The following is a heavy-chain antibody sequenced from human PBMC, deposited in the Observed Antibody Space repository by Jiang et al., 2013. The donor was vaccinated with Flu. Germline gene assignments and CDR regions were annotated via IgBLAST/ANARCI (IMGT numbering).Heavy chain of an antibody. CDR1: GYTFTNYW. Sequence: AEVKKPGESLKISCKGSGYTFTNYWIGWVRQMPGKGLEWMGIIYPGDSDTRYSPSFQGQVTISADKSISTAYLQWSSLRASDTAMYFCARRGYCAGGDCHSSGFDYWGQGTLVTVSS. CDR3: ARRGYCAGGDCHSSGFDY. D-gene: IGHD2-21*02. J-gene: IGHJ4*02. CDR2: IYPGDSDT. V-gene: IGHV5-51*01.